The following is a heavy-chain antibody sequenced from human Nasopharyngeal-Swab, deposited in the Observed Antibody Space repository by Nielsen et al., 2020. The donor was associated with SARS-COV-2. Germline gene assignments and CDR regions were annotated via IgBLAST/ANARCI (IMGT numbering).Heavy chain of an antibody. V-gene: IGHV4-34*01. D-gene: IGHD2-21*02. CDR1: GGSFSGYY. J-gene: IGHJ4*02. CDR2: IYYSGST. CDR3: ARRRSFCGGDCYSGSYFDY. Sequence: SETLSLTCAVYGGSFSGYYWSWIRQPPGKGLEWIGSIYYSGSTYYNPSLKSRVTISVDTSKNQFSLKLSSVTAADTAVYYCARRRSFCGGDCYSGSYFDYWGQGTLVTVSS.